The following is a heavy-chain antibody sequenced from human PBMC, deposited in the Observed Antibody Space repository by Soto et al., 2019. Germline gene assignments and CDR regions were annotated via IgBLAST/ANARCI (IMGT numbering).Heavy chain of an antibody. V-gene: IGHV5-51*01. Sequence: PGESLKICCKGSGYSFTSYWIGWGRQMPGKGLERMGIIYPGDSDTRDSPSFQGQVTISADKSISTAYLQWSSLKAPDTAMYYCERLGGSRIAARGLLSYYYYGMDVWGQGTTVTV. CDR3: ERLGGSRIAARGLLSYYYYGMDV. CDR1: GYSFTSYW. J-gene: IGHJ6*02. D-gene: IGHD6-6*01. CDR2: IYPGDSDT.